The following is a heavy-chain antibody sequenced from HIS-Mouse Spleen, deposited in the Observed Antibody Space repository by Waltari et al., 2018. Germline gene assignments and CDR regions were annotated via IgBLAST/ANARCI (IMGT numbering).Heavy chain of an antibody. Sequence: QVQLVESGGGLVKPGGSLRLSGAASGSPCSDYYMSWIRQAPGKGLEWVSYISSSGSTIYYADSVKGRFTISRDNAKNSLYLQMNSLRAEDTAVYYCIFRLVIIPSYWGQGTLVTVSS. CDR1: GSPCSDYY. CDR3: IFRLVIIPSY. CDR2: ISSSGSTI. D-gene: IGHD3-9*01. J-gene: IGHJ4*02. V-gene: IGHV3-11*01.